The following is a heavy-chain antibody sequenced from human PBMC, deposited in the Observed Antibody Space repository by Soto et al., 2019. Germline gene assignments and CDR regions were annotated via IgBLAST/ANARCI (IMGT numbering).Heavy chain of an antibody. CDR1: GFTFNMYA. D-gene: IGHD5-12*01. J-gene: IGHJ6*02. V-gene: IGHV3-30-3*01. CDR3: AREDAYGYRYINYGLDV. Sequence: QAQLVESGGGVVQPGRSLRLSCAASGFTFNMYALHWVRQAPGKGLEWVAVISFDGTKKYYSDSVKGRFTISRDNLKNTLYLQMNNLRVEDAALYFCAREDAYGYRYINYGLDVWGQGTTVTVSS. CDR2: ISFDGTKK.